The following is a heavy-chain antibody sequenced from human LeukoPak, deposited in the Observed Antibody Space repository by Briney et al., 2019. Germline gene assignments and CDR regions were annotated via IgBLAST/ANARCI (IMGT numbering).Heavy chain of an antibody. V-gene: IGHV3-30*02. D-gene: IGHD6-19*01. J-gene: IGHJ4*02. CDR2: IWYDGNNK. CDR3: VRDHSTGGSGWYWDY. Sequence: AGGSLRLSCAASGFTFSSYGMHWVRQAPGKGLEWVAIIWYDGNNKYHADSVRGRFTISRDNSKNTLHLQMNSLRADDTAVYYCVRDHSTGGSGWYWDYWGQGTLVTVSS. CDR1: GFTFSSYG.